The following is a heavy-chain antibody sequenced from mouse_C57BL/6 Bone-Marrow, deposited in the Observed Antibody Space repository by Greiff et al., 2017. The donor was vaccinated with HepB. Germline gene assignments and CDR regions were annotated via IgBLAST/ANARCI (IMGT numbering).Heavy chain of an antibody. CDR2: IDPEDGDT. CDR3: ARGEGFDAMDY. V-gene: IGHV14-2*01. Sequence: EVHLVESGAELVKPGASVKLSCTASGFNFKDYYMPWVKQRPEQGLEWIGRIDPEDGDTKYAPKFKGKATITADTSSNTAYLQLSSLTSGDTAVYNGARGEGFDAMDYGGQGTSVTVSS. J-gene: IGHJ4*01. CDR1: GFNFKDYY.